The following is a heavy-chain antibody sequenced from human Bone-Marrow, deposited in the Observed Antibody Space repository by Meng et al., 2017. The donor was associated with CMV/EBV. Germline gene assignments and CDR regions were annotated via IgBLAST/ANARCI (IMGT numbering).Heavy chain of an antibody. CDR2: INPNSGGT. V-gene: IGHV1-2*02. Sequence: QVQVVESGGDVKKPGASVKVSCKASGCTFTGYYMHWVRQAPGQGLEWMGWINPNSGGTNYAQKFQGRVTMTRDTSISTAYMELSRLRSDDTAVYYCARDPISGDSSGTDYWGQGTLVTVSS. D-gene: IGHD3-22*01. J-gene: IGHJ4*02. CDR1: GCTFTGYY. CDR3: ARDPISGDSSGTDY.